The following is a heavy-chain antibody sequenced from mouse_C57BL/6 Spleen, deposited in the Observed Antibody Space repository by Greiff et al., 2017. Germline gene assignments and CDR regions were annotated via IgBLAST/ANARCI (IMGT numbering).Heavy chain of an antibody. Sequence: DVKLVESGGGLVKPGGSLKLSCAASGFTFSDYGMHWVRQAPEKGLEWVAYISSGSSTIYYADTVKGRFTISRDNAKNTLFLQMTSLRSEDTAMYYCARPSYDGYHGDYWGQGTTLTVSS. V-gene: IGHV5-17*01. CDR2: ISSGSSTI. CDR3: ARPSYDGYHGDY. J-gene: IGHJ2*01. CDR1: GFTFSDYG. D-gene: IGHD2-3*01.